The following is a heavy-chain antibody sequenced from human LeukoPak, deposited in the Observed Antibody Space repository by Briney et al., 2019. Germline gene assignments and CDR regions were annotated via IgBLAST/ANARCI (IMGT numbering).Heavy chain of an antibody. J-gene: IGHJ3*02. Sequence: PSETLSLTCTVSGGSISSRSYYWGWIRQPPGKGLEWIGSIYYSGSTYYNPSLQSRVTISVDTSKNQFSLKLNSVTAADTAVYYCARGVRIQLWLRGMRAFDIWGQGTMVTVSS. V-gene: IGHV4-39*01. CDR1: GGSISSRSYY. D-gene: IGHD5-18*01. CDR3: ARGVRIQLWLRGMRAFDI. CDR2: IYYSGST.